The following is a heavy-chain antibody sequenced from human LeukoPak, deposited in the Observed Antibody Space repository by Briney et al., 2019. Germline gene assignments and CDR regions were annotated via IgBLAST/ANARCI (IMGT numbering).Heavy chain of an antibody. CDR1: GYSISSGYY. D-gene: IGHD1-26*01. V-gene: IGHV4-38-2*02. J-gene: IGHJ4*02. Sequence: SETLSLTCTVSGYSISSGYYWGWIRQPPGKGLEWIGSIYHSGSTYYNPSLKSRVTISVDTSKNQFSLKLSSVTAADTAVYYCARGAGSMGATPLKEPYFDYWGQGTLVTVSS. CDR3: ARGAGSMGATPLKEPYFDY. CDR2: IYHSGST.